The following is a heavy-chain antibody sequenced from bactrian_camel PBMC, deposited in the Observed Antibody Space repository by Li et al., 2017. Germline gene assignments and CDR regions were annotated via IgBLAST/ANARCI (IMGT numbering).Heavy chain of an antibody. V-gene: IGHV3S6*01. D-gene: IGHD2*01. CDR3: AADNCRGTYCSGGYCSLGYEYDF. CDR2: IYTGDGST. CDR1: GFTFSNNW. J-gene: IGHJ4*01. Sequence: HVQLVESGGGLVQPGGSLRLSCAASGFTFSNNWMHWVRQAPGKGLEWVSSIYTGDGSTNSADSVKGRFTISRDITKNMLYLQMNSLKPEDTAMYYCAADNCRGTYCSGGYCSLGYEYDFWGQGTQVTVS.